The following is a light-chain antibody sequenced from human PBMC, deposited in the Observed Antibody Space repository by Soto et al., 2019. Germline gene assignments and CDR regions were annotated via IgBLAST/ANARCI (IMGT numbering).Light chain of an antibody. Sequence: QSALTQPASVSGSPGQSITISCTGTSSDVGGYNYVSWYQHHPGKDPKLIIYDVSNRPSGAANRFSGSKSGNTASLTISGLQPEHVADDHYRSYTTSTSRQKVFGTGTKVT. V-gene: IGLV2-14*03. J-gene: IGLJ1*01. CDR1: SSDVGGYNY. CDR2: DVS. CDR3: RSYTTSTSRQKV.